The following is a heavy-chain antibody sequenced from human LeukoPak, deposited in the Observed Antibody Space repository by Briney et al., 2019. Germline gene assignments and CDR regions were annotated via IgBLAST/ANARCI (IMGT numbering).Heavy chain of an antibody. CDR3: ARGDSSGYGPDH. D-gene: IGHD3-22*01. CDR2: ISSSGTTI. J-gene: IGHJ5*02. Sequence: GGSLRLSCAASGFTFSSFEMNWVRQAPGKGLEWLSYISSSGTTIYYADSVKGRFTISRDNAKNSLYLQMNSLRDEDTAVYYCARGDSSGYGPDHWGQGTLVTVSS. CDR1: GFTFSSFE. V-gene: IGHV3-48*03.